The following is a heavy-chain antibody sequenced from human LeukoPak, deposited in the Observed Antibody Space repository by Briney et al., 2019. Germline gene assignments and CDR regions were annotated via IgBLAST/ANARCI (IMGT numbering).Heavy chain of an antibody. V-gene: IGHV3-9*02. CDR1: APKPDDYA. D-gene: IGHD3-9*01. CDR3: ARLAARWQFDL. J-gene: IGHJ2*01. Sequence: SRRLACPLAAPKPDDYAMHWVRPPAKGFLEWVSGIKRKTGDGIYADSVKGRFSLSRENAKNSVYLQMSSLRGEDTALYYCARLAARWQFDLWGGGPLLTVSS. CDR2: IKRKTGDG.